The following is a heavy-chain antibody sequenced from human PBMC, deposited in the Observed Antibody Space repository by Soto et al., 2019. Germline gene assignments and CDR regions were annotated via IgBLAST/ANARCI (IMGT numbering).Heavy chain of an antibody. V-gene: IGHV3-30-3*01. CDR1: GFTFSSYA. Sequence: QVQLVESGGGVVQPGRSLRLSCVASGFTFSSYAMHWVRQAPGKGLEWVAVISYDGSNKYYADSVKGRFTISRDNSKNTLYLQMNSLRAEDTAVYYCARDRWFGESPLDYYGMDVWGQGTTVTVSS. CDR3: ARDRWFGESPLDYYGMDV. J-gene: IGHJ6*02. D-gene: IGHD3-10*01. CDR2: ISYDGSNK.